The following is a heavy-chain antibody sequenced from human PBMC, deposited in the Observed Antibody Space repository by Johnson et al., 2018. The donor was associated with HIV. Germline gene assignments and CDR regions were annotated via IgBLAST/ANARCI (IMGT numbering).Heavy chain of an antibody. CDR1: GFTFSSYA. J-gene: IGHJ3*02. V-gene: IGHV3-30*04. D-gene: IGHD6-19*01. CDR2: ISYDGNKK. Sequence: QVQLVESGGGVVQPGRSLRLSCAASGFTFSSYAMHWVRQAPGKGLEWVAVISYDGNKKYYADSVKGRFTISRDNSKNTLYLQTSRLRTEDTAVYYCARDREYVLAWGWALDIWGQGTMVSVSS. CDR3: ARDREYVLAWGWALDI.